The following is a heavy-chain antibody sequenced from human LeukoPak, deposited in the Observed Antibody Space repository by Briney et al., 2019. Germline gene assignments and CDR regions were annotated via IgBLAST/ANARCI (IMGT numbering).Heavy chain of an antibody. J-gene: IGHJ5*02. V-gene: IGHV3-74*01. CDR1: GFTFSNYW. CDR3: AKSDWFDP. CDR2: IKNDGSSA. Sequence: GGSLRLSCATSGFTFSNYWMSWLRHAPGKGLVWVSRIKNDGSSASYAESVKGRFTISRDNARSTLYLQMNSLRVDDTAVYYCAKSDWFDPWGRGILVTVSS.